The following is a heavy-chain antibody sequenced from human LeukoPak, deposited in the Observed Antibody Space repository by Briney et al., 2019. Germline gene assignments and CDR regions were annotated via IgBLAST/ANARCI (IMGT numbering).Heavy chain of an antibody. D-gene: IGHD6-19*01. V-gene: IGHV1-2*02. J-gene: IGHJ4*02. CDR2: INLNSRGT. CDR1: GYTFTDYY. Sequence: ASVKVSCKASGYTFTDYYMHWVRQAPGQGLEWMGWINLNSRGTNYAQKFQGRVTLTRDTSMSTTYMELKRLRSDDTAVYYCARDLGISGWYAPPLGYFDYWGQGTLLTVSS. CDR3: ARDLGISGWYAPPLGYFDY.